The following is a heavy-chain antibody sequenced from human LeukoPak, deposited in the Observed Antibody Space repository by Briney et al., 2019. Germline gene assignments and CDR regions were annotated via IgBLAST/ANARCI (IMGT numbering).Heavy chain of an antibody. D-gene: IGHD1-26*01. J-gene: IGHJ4*02. Sequence: ESVKGRFTISRDKSKDTVYLQMNSLRAEDTAVYYCVKVTGAPAYWGQGTLVTVSS. CDR3: VKVTGAPAY. V-gene: IGHV3-23*01.